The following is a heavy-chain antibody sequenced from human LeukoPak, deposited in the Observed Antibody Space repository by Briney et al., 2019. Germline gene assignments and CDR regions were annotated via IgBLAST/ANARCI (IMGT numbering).Heavy chain of an antibody. CDR1: GGTFSSYA. J-gene: IGHJ3*02. CDR3: ARERGYCSSTSCSLTRAFDI. Sequence: ASVKVSCKASGGTFSSYAISWVRQAPGQGLEWMGGIIPIFGTANYAQKFQGRVTITADESTSTAYMELSSLRSEDTAVYYCARERGYCSSTSCSLTRAFDIWGQGTMVTVSS. V-gene: IGHV1-69*13. CDR2: IIPIFGTA. D-gene: IGHD2-2*01.